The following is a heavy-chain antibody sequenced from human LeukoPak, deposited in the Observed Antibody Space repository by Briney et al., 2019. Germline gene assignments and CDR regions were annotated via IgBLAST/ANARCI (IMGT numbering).Heavy chain of an antibody. CDR2: ISPNSGGT. J-gene: IGHJ4*02. D-gene: IGHD3-16*01. V-gene: IGHV1-2*02. Sequence: ASLKVSCKASGYRFTGYFLHWVRQAPGQGLEWMGWISPNSGGTNYAQKFQGRVTMTRDTSINTVYMELSSLTSDDTAIYYCSRGRDPISLGELTYWGQGTLISVSS. CDR1: GYRFTGYF. CDR3: SRGRDPISLGELTY.